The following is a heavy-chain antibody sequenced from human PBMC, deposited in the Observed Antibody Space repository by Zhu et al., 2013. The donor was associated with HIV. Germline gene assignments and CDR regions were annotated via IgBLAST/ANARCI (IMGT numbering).Heavy chain of an antibody. Sequence: EVQLVESGGAEVQPGGSLKLSCAASGFRFEDYAMHWVRQTPGKGLEWVSLLSWDGTSPYYADSVKGRFRISRDNSKNSLFLEMTNLRPEDTALYYCAKEVSYGDYTGHYYGMDVWGPGTTVTVPS. CDR1: GFRFEDYA. D-gene: IGHD4-17*01. V-gene: IGHV3-43D*04. J-gene: IGHJ6*01. CDR3: AKEVSYGDYTGHYYGMDV. CDR2: LSWDGTSP.